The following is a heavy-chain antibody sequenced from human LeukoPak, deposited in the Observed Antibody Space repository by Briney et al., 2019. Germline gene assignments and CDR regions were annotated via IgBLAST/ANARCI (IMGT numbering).Heavy chain of an antibody. J-gene: IGHJ4*02. Sequence: GGSLRLSCVGSGFTFSNFWMHWVRQAPGKGPVWVSRISNNGITTTDADSVRGRFTISRDNAKNSLYLQMNSLRAEDTAMYYCARGRYSGTTYYFDYWGQGTLVTVSS. CDR3: ARGRYSGTTYYFDY. CDR1: GFTFSNFW. D-gene: IGHD5-12*01. CDR2: ISNNGITT. V-gene: IGHV3-74*03.